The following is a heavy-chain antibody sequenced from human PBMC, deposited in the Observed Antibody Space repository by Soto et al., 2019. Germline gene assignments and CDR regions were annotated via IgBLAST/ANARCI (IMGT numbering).Heavy chain of an antibody. CDR1: GASVSSPHW. J-gene: IGHJ4*02. V-gene: IGHV4-4*02. D-gene: IGHD6-19*01. CDR2: IFHSGST. Sequence: QVQLQESGPGLVEPSGTLSLTCAVSGASVSSPHWWSWVRQPPGKGLEWIGEIFHSGSTNHNPSLQSRVTISVDTSQNHFSLRLTSVTAADTAVYYCAAGTGWGRLDYWGQGTLVTVSS. CDR3: AAGTGWGRLDY.